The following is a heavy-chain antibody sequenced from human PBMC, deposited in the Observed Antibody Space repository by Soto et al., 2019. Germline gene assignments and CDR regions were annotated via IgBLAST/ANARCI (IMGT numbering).Heavy chain of an antibody. J-gene: IGHJ4*02. Sequence: GGGLRASLAPSGFTLRNHFLHWVRPPPGRGREGVGGILYFGSNKYYADSVKGRFTISRDNSKNTLYLQMNSLRAEDTAVYYCAKDIGVGGYCSGGSCYQPYETENYFDYWGKGTLVTVSS. CDR3: AKDIGVGGYCSGGSCYQPYETENYFDY. CDR2: ILYFGSNK. CDR1: GFTLRNHF. D-gene: IGHD2-15*01. V-gene: IGHV3-30*18.